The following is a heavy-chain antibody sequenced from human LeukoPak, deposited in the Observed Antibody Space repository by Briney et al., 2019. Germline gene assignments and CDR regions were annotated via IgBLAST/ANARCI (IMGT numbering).Heavy chain of an antibody. Sequence: MSGGSLRLSCAASGFTFSTYSMNWVRQAPGKGLEWVSFISSSSSYIYYADSLKGRFTISRDNAKNSLYLQMNSLRAEDTAVYYCARGSRNHYDYSGYYYYWGQGTLVTVSS. CDR1: GFTFSTYS. CDR2: ISSSSSYI. D-gene: IGHD3-22*01. CDR3: ARGSRNHYDYSGYYYY. J-gene: IGHJ4*02. V-gene: IGHV3-21*01.